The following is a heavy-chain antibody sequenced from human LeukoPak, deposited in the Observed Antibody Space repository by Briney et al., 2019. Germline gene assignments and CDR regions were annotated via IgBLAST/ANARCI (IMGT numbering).Heavy chain of an antibody. CDR3: AREGLRSIAARRGTRDYMDV. J-gene: IGHJ6*02. CDR1: GGSISSTNW. Sequence: PSETLSLTCAVSGGSISSTNWWSWVRQPPGKGLEWIGEIYHGGHTNFNPSLKSRVTMSVDKSKNQFSLKLTSVTAADTAVYYCAREGLRSIAARRGTRDYMDVWGQGTTVIVSS. CDR2: IYHGGHT. D-gene: IGHD6-6*01. V-gene: IGHV4-4*02.